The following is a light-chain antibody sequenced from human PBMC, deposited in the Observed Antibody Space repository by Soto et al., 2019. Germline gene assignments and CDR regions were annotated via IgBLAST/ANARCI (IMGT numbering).Light chain of an antibody. V-gene: IGKV3-15*01. CDR3: QQYNNWPPYT. J-gene: IGKJ2*01. CDR2: GAS. CDR1: QSISSN. Sequence: EIVMTQSPATLSLSPGERATLSCRASQSISSNLAWYQQKPGQAPSLLIYGASTRATGIPARCSGSGSGTDFTLLISSLLSEDFSPYYCQQYNNWPPYTFGQGTKLEIK.